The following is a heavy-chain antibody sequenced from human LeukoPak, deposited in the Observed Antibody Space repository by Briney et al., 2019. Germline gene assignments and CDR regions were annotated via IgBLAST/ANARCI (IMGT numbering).Heavy chain of an antibody. Sequence: GGSLRLSCAASGFTFSSSAMIWVRQAPGKGPEWVSVISGSGDDIRYADSVKGRFTISRDNSKNTLYLQMNSLRAEDTAVYYCAKESMTGTVAYWGQGTLVTVSS. D-gene: IGHD3-9*01. V-gene: IGHV3-23*01. CDR3: AKESMTGTVAY. CDR2: ISGSGDDI. CDR1: GFTFSSSA. J-gene: IGHJ4*02.